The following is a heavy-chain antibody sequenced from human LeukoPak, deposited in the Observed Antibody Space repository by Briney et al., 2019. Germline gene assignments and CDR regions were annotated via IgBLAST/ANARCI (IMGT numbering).Heavy chain of an antibody. CDR1: GFTFSSYE. Sequence: SGGSLRLSCAASGFTFSSYEMNWVRQAPGKGLEWVSYITSSGSTIYYADSVKGRFTISRDNAKNSLYLQMNSLRAEDTAVYYCATGGEPAAGAFDIWGQGTVVTVSS. D-gene: IGHD6-13*01. V-gene: IGHV3-48*03. J-gene: IGHJ3*02. CDR3: ATGGEPAAGAFDI. CDR2: ITSSGSTI.